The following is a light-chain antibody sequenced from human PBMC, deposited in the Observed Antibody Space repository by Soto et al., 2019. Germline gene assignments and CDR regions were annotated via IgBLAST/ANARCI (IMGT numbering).Light chain of an antibody. CDR1: QGIRVY. J-gene: IGKJ5*01. CDR3: QQLKGYHPT. CDR2: AAS. V-gene: IGKV1-9*01. Sequence: IQVTQPSSPLSASVGDRVTITFRARQGIRVYLARYQKKPGKEPKLLIYAASTVQSGVPSRVTASGAGREYTLTTSSLQPEEFSTYYCQQLKGYHPTCGQETRRDIK.